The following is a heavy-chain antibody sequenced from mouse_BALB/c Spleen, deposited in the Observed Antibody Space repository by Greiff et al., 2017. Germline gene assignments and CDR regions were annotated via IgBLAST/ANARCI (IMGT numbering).Heavy chain of an antibody. J-gene: IGHJ4*01. V-gene: IGHV14-3*02. CDR2: IDPANGNT. CDR1: GFNIKDTY. Sequence: EVQLQQSGAELVKPGASVKLSCTASGFNIKDTYMHWVKQRPEQGLEWIGRIDPANGNTKYDPKFQGKATITADTSSNTAYLQLSSLTSEDTAVYYCAREGVYEYDAMDYWGQGTSVTVSA. CDR3: AREGVYEYDAMDY. D-gene: IGHD1-1*01.